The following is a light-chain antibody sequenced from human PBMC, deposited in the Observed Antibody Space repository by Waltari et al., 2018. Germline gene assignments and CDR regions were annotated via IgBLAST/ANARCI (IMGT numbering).Light chain of an antibody. V-gene: IGKV1-5*03. CDR2: EAS. CDR1: QSISGL. J-gene: IGKJ1*01. Sequence: DIQMTQSPSTLSASVGDRVTITYRASQSISGLLAWYRQEAGKAPNLLIYEASTLESGVPSRFSGSGSGTEFTLTISGVQPDDVATFYCQQYRTYPWTFGRGTKVEIK. CDR3: QQYRTYPWT.